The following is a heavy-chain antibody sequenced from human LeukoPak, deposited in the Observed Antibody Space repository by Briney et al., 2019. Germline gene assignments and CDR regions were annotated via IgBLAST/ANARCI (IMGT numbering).Heavy chain of an antibody. CDR3: AGGDYFDR. CDR1: GDSISSGGYY. Sequence: SQTLSLTCTVSGDSISSGGYYWSWIRQHPGKGLEWIGYIYYSGTTYYNPSLKSRVTISVDTSKNQFSLNLSSVTVADTALYYCAGGDYFDRWGQGTLVTVSS. V-gene: IGHV4-31*03. CDR2: IYYSGTT. J-gene: IGHJ4*02. D-gene: IGHD3-16*01.